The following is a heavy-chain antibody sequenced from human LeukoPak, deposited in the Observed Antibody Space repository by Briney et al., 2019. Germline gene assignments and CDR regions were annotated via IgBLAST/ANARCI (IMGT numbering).Heavy chain of an antibody. Sequence: GGSLRLSCAASGFTFSSYWMHWVRQAPGKGLVWVSRISSDGSSTSYADSVKGRFTISRDNAKNTLYLQMNSLRAEDTAVYYCAREIARRGYIYGYDYWGQGTLVTVSS. J-gene: IGHJ4*02. CDR2: ISSDGSST. D-gene: IGHD5-18*01. CDR3: AREIARRGYIYGYDY. CDR1: GFTFSSYW. V-gene: IGHV3-74*01.